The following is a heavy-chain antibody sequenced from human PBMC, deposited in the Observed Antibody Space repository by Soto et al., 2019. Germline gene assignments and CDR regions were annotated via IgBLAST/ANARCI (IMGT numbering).Heavy chain of an antibody. V-gene: IGHV4-34*01. CDR2: INHSGST. Sequence: TSETLSLTCAVYGGSFSGYYWSWIRQPPGKGLEWIGEINHSGSTNYNPSLKSRVTISVDTSKNQFSLKLSSVTAADTAVYYCARGLTNYYGSGSYYSPFDYWGQGTLVTVSS. CDR1: GGSFSGYY. CDR3: ARGLTNYYGSGSYYSPFDY. D-gene: IGHD3-10*01. J-gene: IGHJ4*02.